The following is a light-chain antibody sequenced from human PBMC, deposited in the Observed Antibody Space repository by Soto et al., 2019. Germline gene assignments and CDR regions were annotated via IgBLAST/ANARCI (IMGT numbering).Light chain of an antibody. CDR1: QTISSK. V-gene: IGKV3-15*01. CDR3: QQYYSWPQAT. Sequence: EIVMTQSPATLSVSPGERVTLSCRASQTISSKLAWYQQQPGQAPRLRINDASTRAAGVPARLIGSGSGTEFTLIISSLQSEDFAVYYCQQYYSWPQATFGQGTKLEIK. J-gene: IGKJ2*01. CDR2: DAS.